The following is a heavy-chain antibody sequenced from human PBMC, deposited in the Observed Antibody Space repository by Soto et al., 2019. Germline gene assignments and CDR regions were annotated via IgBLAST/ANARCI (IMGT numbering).Heavy chain of an antibody. CDR3: ARGHCGGDCYSCVPYYYGMDV. J-gene: IGHJ6*02. Sequence: EVQLVESGGGLVQPGGSLRLSCAASGFTFSNYWMHWVRQAPGKGLVWVSRINSDGSSTSYADSVKGRFTISRDNAKNTLYLQMNSLRAEDTAVYYCARGHCGGDCYSCVPYYYGMDVWGQGATVTVSS. V-gene: IGHV3-74*01. CDR1: GFTFSNYW. D-gene: IGHD2-21*02. CDR2: INSDGSST.